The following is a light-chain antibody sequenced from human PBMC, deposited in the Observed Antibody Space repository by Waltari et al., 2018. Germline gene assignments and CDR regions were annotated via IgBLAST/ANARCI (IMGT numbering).Light chain of an antibody. J-gene: IGKJ5*01. CDR2: RGS. Sequence: DVVMTQSPVSLPVTLGQPASISCRSSQSLVHRDGYPLFHWFHQRPGQSPRRIIYRGSNRDSGVPDRFSGSGSGTDFTLKISRVEAEDVGVYYCMQGTHYITFGQGTRLEIK. V-gene: IGKV2-30*02. CDR1: QSLVHRDGYPL. CDR3: MQGTHYIT.